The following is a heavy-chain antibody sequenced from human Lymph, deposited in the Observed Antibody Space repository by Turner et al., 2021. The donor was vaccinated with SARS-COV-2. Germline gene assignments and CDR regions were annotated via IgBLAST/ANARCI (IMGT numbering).Heavy chain of an antibody. V-gene: IGHV3-21*01. CDR1: GFPFSTYS. D-gene: IGHD4-17*01. Sequence: EVLLVDSGGGPVKPGGSLRFSCSAPGFPFSTYSMNWVRQAPGKGLEWISSIGSSSSDIYYADSVKGRFTISRDDAKNSLYLQMNSMRAEDTAVYYCARDIPTTADYFDYWGQGTLVTVSS. J-gene: IGHJ4*02. CDR3: ARDIPTTADYFDY. CDR2: IGSSSSDI.